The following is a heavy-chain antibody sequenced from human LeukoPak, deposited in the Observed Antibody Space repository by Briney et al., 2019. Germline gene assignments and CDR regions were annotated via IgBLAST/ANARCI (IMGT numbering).Heavy chain of an antibody. J-gene: IGHJ4*02. D-gene: IGHD3-10*01. CDR1: GGTFSSYA. CDR3: ARGLLWFGEPYFDY. V-gene: IGHV1-69*04. CDR2: IIPILGIA. Sequence: SVKVSCKASGGTFSSYAISWVRQAPGQGLEWMGRIIPILGIANYAQKSQGRVTITADKSTSTAYMELSSLRSEDTAVYYCARGLLWFGEPYFDYWGQGTLVTVSS.